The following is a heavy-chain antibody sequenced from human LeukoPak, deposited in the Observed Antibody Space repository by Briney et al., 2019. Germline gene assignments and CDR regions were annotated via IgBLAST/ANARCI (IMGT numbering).Heavy chain of an antibody. D-gene: IGHD2-2*01. Sequence: PSETLSLTCAVSGGSISSYYWSWIRQPPGKGLEWIGYIYYSGSTNYNPSLKSRVTISVDTSKNQFSLKLSSVTAADTAEYYCARDSHFDIVVVPAAMRGGWFDPWGQGTLVTVSS. CDR2: IYYSGST. V-gene: IGHV4-59*12. CDR3: ARDSHFDIVVVPAAMRGGWFDP. J-gene: IGHJ5*02. CDR1: GGSISSYY.